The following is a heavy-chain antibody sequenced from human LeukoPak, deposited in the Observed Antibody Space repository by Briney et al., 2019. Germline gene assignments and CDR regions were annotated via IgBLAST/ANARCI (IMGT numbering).Heavy chain of an antibody. D-gene: IGHD6-25*01. V-gene: IGHV4-4*07. Sequence: PSETLSLTCTVSGGSISSYYWSWIRQPAGKGLEWIGRIYTSGSTNYNPSLKSRVTMSVDTSKNQFSLKLSSVTAADTAVYYCARSGDSGYYYYYYMDVWGKGTTVTVSS. CDR1: GGSISSYY. J-gene: IGHJ6*03. CDR3: ARSGDSGYYYYYYMDV. CDR2: IYTSGST.